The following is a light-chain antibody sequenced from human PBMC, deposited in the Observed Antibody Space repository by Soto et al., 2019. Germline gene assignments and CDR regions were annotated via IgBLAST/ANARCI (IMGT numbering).Light chain of an antibody. CDR1: QSPSTN. CDR3: QQYNDWPT. Sequence: DIVMTQSPDTLSLSPGESSTLSCRASQSPSTNLAWYQQKPGQDPSLLIYGASTRATGIPTRFYGSGSGTKFTLTISSLQSEDFAVYYCQQYNDWPTFGQGNTVDI. V-gene: IGKV3-15*01. CDR2: GAS. J-gene: IGKJ1*01.